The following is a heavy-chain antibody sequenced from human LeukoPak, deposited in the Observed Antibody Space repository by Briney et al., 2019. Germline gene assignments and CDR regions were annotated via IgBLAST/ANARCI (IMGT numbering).Heavy chain of an antibody. Sequence: ASVKVSCKASGYTFTSYDINWVRQATGQGLEWMGWMNPNSGNTGYAQKFQGRVTMTRNTSISTAYMELSSLRSEDTAVYYCAITSVGVAATPFDYWGQGTLVTVSS. J-gene: IGHJ4*02. V-gene: IGHV1-8*01. CDR1: GYTFTSYD. CDR3: AITSVGVAATPFDY. CDR2: MNPNSGNT. D-gene: IGHD2-15*01.